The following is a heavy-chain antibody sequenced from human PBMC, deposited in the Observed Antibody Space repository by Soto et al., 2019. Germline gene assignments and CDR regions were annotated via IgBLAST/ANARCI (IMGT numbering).Heavy chain of an antibody. CDR2: IIGVGRST. Sequence: EVQLVESGGGLVQPGGSLRLSCAASEFTFGATGMTWVRQPPGRGLGWVSGIIGVGRSTSYADSVKGRFTISRDNAKNTLYLQMNSLRAEDTAVYYCARTLAVAGAGGRGYYYYYYGMDVWGQGTTVTVSS. V-gene: IGHV3-74*01. J-gene: IGHJ6*02. D-gene: IGHD6-19*01. CDR1: EFTFGATG. CDR3: ARTLAVAGAGGRGYYYYYYGMDV.